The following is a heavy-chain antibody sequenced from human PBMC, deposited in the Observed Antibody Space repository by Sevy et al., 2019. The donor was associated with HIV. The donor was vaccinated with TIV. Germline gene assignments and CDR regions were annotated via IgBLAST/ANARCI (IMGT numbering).Heavy chain of an antibody. CDR1: GFTFSDYY. D-gene: IGHD5-18*01. V-gene: IGHV3-11*06. J-gene: IGHJ4*02. Sequence: GGSLRLSCTASGFTFSDYYMSWIRQAPGKGLEWVSDISTSSNYINYADSVKGRFTISRHNAKNSLYLQMNSLRAEDTAVHFCARVRYNYGQHYFDYWGQGTLVTVSS. CDR3: ARVRYNYGQHYFDY. CDR2: ISTSSNYI.